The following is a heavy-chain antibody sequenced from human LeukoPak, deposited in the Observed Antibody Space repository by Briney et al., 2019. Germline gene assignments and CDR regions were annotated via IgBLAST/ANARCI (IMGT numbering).Heavy chain of an antibody. CDR3: ARVYYWIDY. D-gene: IGHD1-1*01. CDR1: GYMFNIYG. J-gene: IGHJ4*02. V-gene: IGHV1-2*02. CDR2: INPNSGGT. Sequence: ASVKVSCKASGYMFNIYGISWVRQAPGQGLEWMGWINPNSGGTNYAQKFQGRVTMTRDMSTSTVYMELSSLRSEDTAVYYCARVYYWIDYWGQGTLVTVSS.